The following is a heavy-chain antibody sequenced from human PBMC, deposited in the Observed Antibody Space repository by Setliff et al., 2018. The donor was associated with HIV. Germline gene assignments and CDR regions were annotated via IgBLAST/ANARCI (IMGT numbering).Heavy chain of an antibody. Sequence: SETLSLTCTVSDGSFSSDYWTWIRQTPGKGLEWIGYIYYSGSTKYNPSLTSRVTISVDTSKNHFSLKLTSVTAADTAVYYCARRTTYVDTAMYDYWGQGTLVTVSS. D-gene: IGHD5-18*01. CDR3: ARRTTYVDTAMYDY. CDR2: IYYSGST. V-gene: IGHV4-59*01. J-gene: IGHJ4*02. CDR1: DGSFSSDY.